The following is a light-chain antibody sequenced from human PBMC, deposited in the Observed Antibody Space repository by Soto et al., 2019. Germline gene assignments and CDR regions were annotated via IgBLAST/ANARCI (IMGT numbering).Light chain of an antibody. V-gene: IGKV1-39*01. CDR3: QQRSNSIT. Sequence: DIQVTQSPSSLSASVGDRVTITCRASQSISSYLNWYQQKPGKAPKLLIYAASSLQSGVPSRFGGSGSGTDFTLTISSLEPEDFAIYYCQQRSNSITFGQGTRLEIK. J-gene: IGKJ5*01. CDR2: AAS. CDR1: QSISSY.